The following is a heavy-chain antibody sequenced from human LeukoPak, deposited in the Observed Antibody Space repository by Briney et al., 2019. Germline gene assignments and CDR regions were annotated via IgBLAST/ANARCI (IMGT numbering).Heavy chain of an antibody. CDR1: GDSISSYY. V-gene: IGHV4-4*07. D-gene: IGHD3-10*01. J-gene: IGHJ4*02. Sequence: SETLSLTCTVSGDSISSYYWTWIRQPAGKGLEWIGRMYTSGSTNYNPSLKSRVTMSVDTSKNQFSLKLNSVTAADTAVYYCARDYISSGYFDYWGQGTLVTVSS. CDR2: MYTSGST. CDR3: ARDYISSGYFDY.